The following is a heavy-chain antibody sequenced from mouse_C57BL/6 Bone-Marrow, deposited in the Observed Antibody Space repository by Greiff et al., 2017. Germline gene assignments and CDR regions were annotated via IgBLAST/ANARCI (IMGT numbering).Heavy chain of an antibody. V-gene: IGHV5-9*01. J-gene: IGHJ2*01. Sequence: EVKLVESGGGLVKPGGSLKLSCAASGFTFSSYTMSWVRQTPEKRLEWVATISGGGGNTYYPDSVKGRFTISRDNAKNTLYLQMSSLRSEDTALYYCARAGDYCDYWGQGTTLTVSA. CDR3: ARAGDYCDY. CDR1: GFTFSSYT. CDR2: ISGGGGNT.